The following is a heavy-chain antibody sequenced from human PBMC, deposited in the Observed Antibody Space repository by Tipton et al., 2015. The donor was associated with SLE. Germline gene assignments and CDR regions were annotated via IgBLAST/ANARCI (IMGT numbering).Heavy chain of an antibody. CDR1: GGSFSGYY. V-gene: IGHV4-34*01. D-gene: IGHD3-16*01. J-gene: IGHJ5*02. Sequence: TLSLTCAVYGGSFSGYYWSWIRQPPGKGLEWIGEINHSGSTNYNPSLKSRVTISVDTSKNQFSLKLSSVTAADTAVYSCARPRNWARGGSFDPWGQGTLVTVSS. CDR2: INHSGST. CDR3: ARPRNWARGGSFDP.